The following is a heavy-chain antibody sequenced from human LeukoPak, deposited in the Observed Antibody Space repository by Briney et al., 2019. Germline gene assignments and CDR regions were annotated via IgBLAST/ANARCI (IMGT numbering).Heavy chain of an antibody. J-gene: IGHJ4*02. D-gene: IGHD2-21*01. Sequence: GASVKVSCEASGYTFTGLYLHWVRQAPGQGLEWMGWINPNIGGTNCAQRFQGRVTMTRDTSITTAYMELSRLTSDDTAVYYCARDRGDPYSFDYWGQGTMVTVSS. V-gene: IGHV1-2*02. CDR3: ARDRGDPYSFDY. CDR1: GYTFTGLY. CDR2: INPNIGGT.